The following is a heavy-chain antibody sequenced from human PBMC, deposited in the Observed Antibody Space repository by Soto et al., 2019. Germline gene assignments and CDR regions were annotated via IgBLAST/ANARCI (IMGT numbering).Heavy chain of an antibody. V-gene: IGHV1-2*02. D-gene: IGHD6-19*01. CDR1: GYTFIAYH. CDR2: INPNSGGT. CDR3: AKDNGSGWYEDFDY. Sequence: QVQLVQSGAEAKKPGASVKVSCKASGYTFIAYHIHWLRQAPGQGLEWMGWINPNSGGTNYAQEFQDRVTMTRDTSISTAYMELSRRTSDDTAMYYCAKDNGSGWYEDFDYWGQGTLVTVSP. J-gene: IGHJ4*02.